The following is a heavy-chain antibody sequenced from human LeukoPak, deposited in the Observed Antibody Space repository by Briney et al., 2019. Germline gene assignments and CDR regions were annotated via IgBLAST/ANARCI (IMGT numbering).Heavy chain of an antibody. CDR2: ISAYNGNT. D-gene: IGHD1-26*01. V-gene: IGHV1-18*01. Sequence: ASVKVSCKASGYTFTSYGISWVRQAPRQGLEWMGWISAYNGNTNYAQKLQGRVTMTTDTSTSTAYMELRSLRSDDTAVYYCARGSGSYLGIYYYYYMDVWGKGTTVTVSS. CDR1: GYTFTSYG. CDR3: ARGSGSYLGIYYYYYMDV. J-gene: IGHJ6*03.